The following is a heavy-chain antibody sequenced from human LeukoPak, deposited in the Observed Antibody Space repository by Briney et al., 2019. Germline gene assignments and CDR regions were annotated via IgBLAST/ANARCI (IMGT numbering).Heavy chain of an antibody. V-gene: IGHV3-21*01. J-gene: IGHJ4*02. CDR3: ARDPTHYLRYGYFDY. CDR1: GFIFSNSA. CDR2: INNDGSYI. D-gene: IGHD3-9*01. Sequence: GGSLRLSCAASGFIFSNSAMNWVRQAPGKGREWIPSINNDGSYIYYAGSVKGRFTISRDNAKNSLYLRLNSLRVEDTAVYYCARDPTHYLRYGYFDYWGQGTLVTVSS.